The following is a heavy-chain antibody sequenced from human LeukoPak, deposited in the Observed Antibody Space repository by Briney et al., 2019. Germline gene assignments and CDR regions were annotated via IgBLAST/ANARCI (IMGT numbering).Heavy chain of an antibody. CDR1: GFTFDDYG. V-gene: IGHV3-20*04. J-gene: IGHJ6*04. CDR3: AELGITMIGGV. D-gene: IGHD3-10*02. CDR2: INWNGGST. Sequence: GGSLRLSCAASGFTFDDYGMSWVRQAPGKGLEWVSGINWNGGSTDYADSVKGRFTISRDNAKNSLYLQMNSLRAEDTAVYYCAELGITMIGGVWGKGTTVTTSS.